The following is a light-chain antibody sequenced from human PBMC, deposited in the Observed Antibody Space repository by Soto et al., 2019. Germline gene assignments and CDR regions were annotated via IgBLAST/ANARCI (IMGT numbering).Light chain of an antibody. V-gene: IGKV1-39*01. CDR2: AAS. CDR1: QSIAGH. J-gene: IGKJ1*01. CDR3: QQSYSTPWT. Sequence: IRMTQSPSSLSASVGDRVTITCRASQSIAGHLNWYQQKPGKAPKLLIYAASSLQSGVPSRFSGSGSGTDFTLTISSLQPEDFATYYCQQSYSTPWTFGQGTKVDIK.